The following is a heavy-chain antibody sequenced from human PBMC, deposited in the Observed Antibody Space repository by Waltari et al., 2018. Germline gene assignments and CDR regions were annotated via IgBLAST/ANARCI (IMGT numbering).Heavy chain of an antibody. CDR3: ARAYLEWELVDAFDI. CDR2: IYYSGST. V-gene: IGHV4-59*01. CDR1: GCSISSYY. Sequence: QVQLQESGPGLVKPSETLSLTCTVSGCSISSYYWSWIRQPPGKGLEWIGYIYYSGSTNYNPSLKSRVTISVDTSKNQFSLKLSSVTAADTAVYYCARAYLEWELVDAFDIWGQGTMVTVSS. D-gene: IGHD1-26*01. J-gene: IGHJ3*02.